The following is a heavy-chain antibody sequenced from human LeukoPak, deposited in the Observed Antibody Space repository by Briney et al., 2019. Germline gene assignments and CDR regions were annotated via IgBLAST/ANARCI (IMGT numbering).Heavy chain of an antibody. CDR1: GYSFTNYW. Sequence: VESLKIYFKGSGYSFTNYWTAWVRQMPGKGLEWMGIIYPGDSDTRYSPSFQGQVTISADKSISTAYLQWSSLKASDTAMYYCARHLGGAHPFQYRGQGTLVTVSS. V-gene: IGHV5-51*01. J-gene: IGHJ4*02. CDR2: IYPGDSDT. D-gene: IGHD1-26*01. CDR3: ARHLGGAHPFQY.